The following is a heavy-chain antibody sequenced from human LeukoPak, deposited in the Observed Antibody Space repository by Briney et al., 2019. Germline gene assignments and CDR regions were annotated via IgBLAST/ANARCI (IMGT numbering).Heavy chain of an antibody. CDR1: GGXVSSGSYY. Sequence: SETLSLTCTVSGGXVSSGSYYWSWIRQPPGKGLELIGYIYYSGSTNYNPSLKSRVTISVDTSKNQFSLKLSSVTAADTAVYYCASIRPGIRYYYDSSGLNDYWGQGTLVTVSS. CDR3: ASIRPGIRYYYDSSGLNDY. V-gene: IGHV4-61*01. CDR2: IYYSGST. D-gene: IGHD3-22*01. J-gene: IGHJ4*02.